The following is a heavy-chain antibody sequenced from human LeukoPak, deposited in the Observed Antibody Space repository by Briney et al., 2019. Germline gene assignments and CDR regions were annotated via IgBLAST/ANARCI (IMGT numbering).Heavy chain of an antibody. CDR1: GGSISDYY. CDR3: ARESPGLYCSGGSCYSNWFDP. CDR2: IFGSGSS. V-gene: IGHV4-59*12. D-gene: IGHD2-15*01. Sequence: SETLSLTCTVSGGSISDYYWSWIRQPPGKGLEWIGWIFGSGSSNYNPSLKSRLTISVDTSKNQFSLKLSSVTAADTAVYYCARESPGLYCSGGSCYSNWFDPWGQGTLVTVSS. J-gene: IGHJ5*02.